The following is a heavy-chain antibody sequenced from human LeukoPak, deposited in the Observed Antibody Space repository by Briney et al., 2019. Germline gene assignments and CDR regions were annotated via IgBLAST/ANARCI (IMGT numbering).Heavy chain of an antibody. D-gene: IGHD3-22*01. CDR1: GGSFSSSSYY. CDR3: ARMVGSSGSFYYYYYYMDV. Sequence: PSETLSLTCTVSGGSFSSSSYYWGWIRQPPGKGLEWIGSIYYSGSTSYNPSLKSRVTIPVDTSKNQFSLKLSSVTAADTAVYYCARMVGSSGSFYYYYYYMDVWGKGTTVTVPS. CDR2: IYYSGST. J-gene: IGHJ6*03. V-gene: IGHV4-39*07.